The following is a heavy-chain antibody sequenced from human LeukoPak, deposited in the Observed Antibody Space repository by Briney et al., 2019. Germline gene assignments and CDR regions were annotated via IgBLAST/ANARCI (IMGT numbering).Heavy chain of an antibody. D-gene: IGHD6-13*01. Sequence: GGSLKLSCAASGFTFSGSAMHWVRQASGKGLEWVGRIRSKAKSYATAYAASVKGRFTISRDDSKNTAYLQMNSLKTEDTAVYYCTRLGVAAAGLDAFDIWGQGTMVTVSS. V-gene: IGHV3-73*01. CDR2: IRSKAKSYAT. CDR3: TRLGVAAAGLDAFDI. CDR1: GFTFSGSA. J-gene: IGHJ3*02.